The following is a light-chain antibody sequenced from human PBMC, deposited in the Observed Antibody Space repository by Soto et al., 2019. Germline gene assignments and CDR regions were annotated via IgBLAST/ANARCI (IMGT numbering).Light chain of an antibody. V-gene: IGKV3-15*01. CDR3: QQYNDRPRT. Sequence: ELVMTQSPDTLSVSPGERATLFCRARQFVSTNLAWYQQRPGQAPRLLIYGASTRAIGVPARFSGSGAGTEFTLTLTRMQSEDFAVYYCQQYNDRPRTFGQGTKVDIK. J-gene: IGKJ1*01. CDR2: GAS. CDR1: QFVSTN.